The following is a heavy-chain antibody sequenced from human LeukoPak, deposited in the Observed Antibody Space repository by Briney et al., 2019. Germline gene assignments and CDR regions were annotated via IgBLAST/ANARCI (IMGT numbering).Heavy chain of an antibody. J-gene: IGHJ4*02. CDR2: ISRSSSTI. V-gene: IGHV3-48*04. Sequence: GGSLRLSCAASGFTFSRYSVNWVRQAPGKGLEWVSYISRSSSTIHYADSVKGRFTISRDNAKSSLFLQMNSLRAEDTAVYYCTRGSYGDYEYWGQGTLVTVSS. D-gene: IGHD4-17*01. CDR3: TRGSYGDYEY. CDR1: GFTFSRYS.